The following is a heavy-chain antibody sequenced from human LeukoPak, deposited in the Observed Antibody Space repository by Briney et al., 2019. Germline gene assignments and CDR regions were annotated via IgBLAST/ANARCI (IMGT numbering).Heavy chain of an antibody. Sequence: PGGSLRLSCAASGFTFRNYGMHWVRQAPGKGLEWVALIWYDGSNKYYADSVKGRFTISRDNSKNTLYLQMNSLRAEDTAVYYCARGSIVVVPAAKPKIYYYYGMDVWGQGTTVTVSS. V-gene: IGHV3-30*02. CDR3: ARGSIVVVPAAKPKIYYYYGMDV. J-gene: IGHJ6*02. D-gene: IGHD2-2*01. CDR2: IWYDGSNK. CDR1: GFTFRNYG.